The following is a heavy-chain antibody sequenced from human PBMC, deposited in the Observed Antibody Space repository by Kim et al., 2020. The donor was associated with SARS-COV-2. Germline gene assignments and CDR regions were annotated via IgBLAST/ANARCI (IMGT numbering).Heavy chain of an antibody. Sequence: SETLSLTCTVSGGSISSSSYYWGWIRQPPGKGLEWIGSIYYSGNTYYNPSLKSRVTISVDTSKNQFSLKLSSVTAADTAVYYCARDAYSGSRSGDYWGQGTLVTVSS. J-gene: IGHJ4*02. CDR2: IYYSGNT. CDR3: ARDAYSGSRSGDY. V-gene: IGHV4-39*07. CDR1: GGSISSSSYY. D-gene: IGHD1-26*01.